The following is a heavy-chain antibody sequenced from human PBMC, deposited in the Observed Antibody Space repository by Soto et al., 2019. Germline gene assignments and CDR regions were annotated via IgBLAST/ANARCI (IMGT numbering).Heavy chain of an antibody. Sequence: QVQQLESGPGLVKPWDTLSLTCTVSGAYVSNFSWSWIRQPAGKGLEWIGRITVNGITQYTPSFRSRVTMSMDTSRNQFSLTLQSATAADTALYSCARESGENWTYEAHWGQGTLVTVSS. CDR1: GAYVSNFS. V-gene: IGHV4-4*07. CDR2: ITVNGIT. D-gene: IGHD1-7*01. J-gene: IGHJ1*01. CDR3: ARESGENWTYEAH.